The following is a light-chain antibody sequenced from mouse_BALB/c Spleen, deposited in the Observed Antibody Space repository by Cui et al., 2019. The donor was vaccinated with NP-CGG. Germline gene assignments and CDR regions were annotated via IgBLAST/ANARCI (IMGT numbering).Light chain of an antibody. V-gene: IGLV1*01. Sequence: QAVVTQESALATSPGETVTLTCRSSTGAVTTSNYANWVQEKPDLLFTGLLGGTNNRAPGFPARFSGSLIGDKAALTITGAQTEDEAIYFCALWYSNHWVFGGGTKLTVL. CDR2: GTN. J-gene: IGLJ1*01. CDR1: TGAVTTSNY. CDR3: ALWYSNHWV.